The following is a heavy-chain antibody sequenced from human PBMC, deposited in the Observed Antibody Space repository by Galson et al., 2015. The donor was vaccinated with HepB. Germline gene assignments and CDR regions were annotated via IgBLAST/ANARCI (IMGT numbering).Heavy chain of an antibody. Sequence: SCKASGYTFTSYGISWVRQAPGQGLEWMGWISAYNGNTNYAQKLQGRVTMTTDTSTSTAYMELRSLRSDDTAVYYCARVSTWVAGTDYFDYWGQGTLVTVSS. D-gene: IGHD6-19*01. CDR3: ARVSTWVAGTDYFDY. J-gene: IGHJ4*02. CDR2: ISAYNGNT. CDR1: GYTFTSYG. V-gene: IGHV1-18*01.